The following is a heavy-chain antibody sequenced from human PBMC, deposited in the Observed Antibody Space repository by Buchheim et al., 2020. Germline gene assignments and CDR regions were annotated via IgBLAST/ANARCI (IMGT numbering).Heavy chain of an antibody. J-gene: IGHJ4*02. V-gene: IGHV3-74*01. CDR3: AGGGYTGTAH. CDR2: MNNDGTIT. Sequence: EVQLVESGGDLVQPGGSLRLSCVASGFSISNDWMHWVRQAPGKGLEWVSHMNNDGTITNYAGSVRGRFTVSRDSAKNTLFLQMNSLRAEDTAVYYCAGGGYTGTAHWGRGTL. CDR1: GFSISNDW. D-gene: IGHD3-16*02.